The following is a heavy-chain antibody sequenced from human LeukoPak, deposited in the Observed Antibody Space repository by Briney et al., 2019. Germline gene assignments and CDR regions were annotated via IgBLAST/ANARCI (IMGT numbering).Heavy chain of an antibody. D-gene: IGHD3-22*01. Sequence: GGSLRLSCAASGFTFSSYSMNWVRQAPGKGLVWVSSISSSSSYIYYADSVKGRFTISRDNAKNSLYLQMNSLRAEDTAVYYCARVSGYYDSSGHLEGAFDIWGQGTMVTVSS. CDR3: ARVSGYYDSSGHLEGAFDI. CDR2: ISSSSSYI. J-gene: IGHJ3*02. V-gene: IGHV3-21*01. CDR1: GFTFSSYS.